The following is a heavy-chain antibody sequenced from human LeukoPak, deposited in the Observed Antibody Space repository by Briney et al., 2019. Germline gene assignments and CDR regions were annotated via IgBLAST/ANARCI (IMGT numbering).Heavy chain of an antibody. CDR3: ARDGHYYDTPLEAFDF. J-gene: IGHJ3*01. CDR1: GVTFSSYA. V-gene: IGHV3-30*16. CDR2: ISYDGSNK. Sequence: SLRLSCAASGVTFSSYAMHWVREAPGEGHERGAVISYDGSNKYYADSVKGRFTISRDNSKITLYLQMFCLRAEDTAAYYWARDGHYYDTPLEAFDFWGQGTMVTVSS. D-gene: IGHD3-22*01.